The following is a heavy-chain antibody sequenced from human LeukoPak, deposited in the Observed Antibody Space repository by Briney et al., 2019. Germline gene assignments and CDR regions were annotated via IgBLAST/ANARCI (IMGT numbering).Heavy chain of an antibody. J-gene: IGHJ3*02. Sequence: SETLSLTCTVSGGSISSCSYYWGWIRQPPGKGLEWIGSIYYSGSTYYNPSLKSRVTISVDTSKNQFSLKLSSVTAADTAVYYCARRKGSAFDIWGQGTMVTVSS. CDR3: ARRKGSAFDI. V-gene: IGHV4-39*01. CDR1: GGSISSCSYY. CDR2: IYYSGST.